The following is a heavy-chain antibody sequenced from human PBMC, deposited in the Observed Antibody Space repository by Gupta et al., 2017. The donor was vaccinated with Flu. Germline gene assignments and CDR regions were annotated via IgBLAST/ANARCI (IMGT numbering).Heavy chain of an antibody. V-gene: IGHV3-48*03. J-gene: IGHJ4*02. CDR1: RFSFRSYD. CDR3: ARGHWDS. CDR2: ISSSFNT. Sequence: EVQLVEPGGGLVQPGRSLSLSCAVPRFSFRSYDMSWVRQATGKRMEWISFISSSFNTYYADSVKGRFTNSRDNAKNEVYLQMNSLRVDDTAIYYCARGHWDSWGQGTRVTVS.